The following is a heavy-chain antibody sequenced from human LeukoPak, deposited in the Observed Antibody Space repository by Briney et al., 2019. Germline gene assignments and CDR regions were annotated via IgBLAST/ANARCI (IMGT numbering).Heavy chain of an antibody. D-gene: IGHD2-2*03. CDR3: AKDLLLSGYCSSISCSHLGY. CDR2: ISGSGGST. CDR1: GFTFSSYA. V-gene: IGHV3-23*01. J-gene: IGHJ4*02. Sequence: PGESLRLSCAASGFTFSSYAMSWVRQAPGKGLEWVSAISGSGGSTYYADSVKGRFTISRDNSKNTLYLQMNSLRAEDTAVYYCAKDLLLSGYCSSISCSHLGYWGQGTLVTVSS.